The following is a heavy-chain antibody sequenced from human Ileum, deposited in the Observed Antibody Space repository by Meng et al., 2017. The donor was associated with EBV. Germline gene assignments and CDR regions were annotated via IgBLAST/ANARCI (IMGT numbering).Heavy chain of an antibody. Sequence: QVHLQESGPGVVKPYQTLSLTCTVSGSSISSGDYYWSWIRQPPGKGLEWIGYIYYSGSTYYNPSLKSRVTISVDTSKNQFSLKLSSVTAADTAVYYCARGYYDSSGYGYWYFDLWGRGTLVTVSS. CDR1: GSSISSGDYY. V-gene: IGHV4-30-4*01. CDR2: IYYSGST. D-gene: IGHD3-22*01. J-gene: IGHJ2*01. CDR3: ARGYYDSSGYGYWYFDL.